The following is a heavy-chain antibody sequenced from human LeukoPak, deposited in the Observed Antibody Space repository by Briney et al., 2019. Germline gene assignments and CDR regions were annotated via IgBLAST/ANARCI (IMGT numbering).Heavy chain of an antibody. J-gene: IGHJ4*02. CDR2: INHSGST. Sequence: SETLSLTCAVYGGSFSGYYWSWIRQPPGKGLEWIGEINHSGSTSYNPSLKSRVTISVDTSKNQFSLKLSSVTAADTAVYYCALGYCSGGSCQHSYYFDYWGQGTLVTVSS. CDR1: GGSFSGYY. CDR3: ALGYCSGGSCQHSYYFDY. D-gene: IGHD2-15*01. V-gene: IGHV4-34*01.